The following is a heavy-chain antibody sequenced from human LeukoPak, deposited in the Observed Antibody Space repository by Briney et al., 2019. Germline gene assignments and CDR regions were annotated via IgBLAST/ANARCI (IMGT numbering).Heavy chain of an antibody. CDR2: ISAYNGNT. CDR3: ARDGMKRAYCGGDCPPDY. D-gene: IGHD2-21*02. Sequence: ASVKVSCKASGYTFTSYGISWARQAPGQGLEWMGWISAYNGNTNYAQKLQGRVTMTTDTSTSTAYMELRSLRSDDTAVCYCARDGMKRAYCGGDCPPDYWGQGTLVTVSS. J-gene: IGHJ4*02. CDR1: GYTFTSYG. V-gene: IGHV1-18*01.